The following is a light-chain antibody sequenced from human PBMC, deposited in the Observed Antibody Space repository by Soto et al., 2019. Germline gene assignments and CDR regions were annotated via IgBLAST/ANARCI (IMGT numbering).Light chain of an antibody. CDR1: QSVSSNS. CDR3: QQQGRSWST. J-gene: IGKJ5*01. Sequence: DIVLTQWPGTLSVSPGEGASLSCRASQSVSSNSLAWYQQKPGHPPRVFIYGASTRATGIPDRFSGSGSGTDFTLTVSSLEPEDFALYYCQQQGRSWSTIGQGTLLEIK. V-gene: IGKV3-20*01. CDR2: GAS.